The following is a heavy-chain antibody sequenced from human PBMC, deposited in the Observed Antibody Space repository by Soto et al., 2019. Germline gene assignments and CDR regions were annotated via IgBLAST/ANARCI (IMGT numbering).Heavy chain of an antibody. V-gene: IGHV3-23*01. J-gene: IGHJ4*02. CDR2: ISGSGGST. CDR3: ARGYCSGDTCYHIDY. Sequence: EVQLLDSGGGSVQPGGSLRLSCAASGFTFSSYVMRWVRQAPGTGLEWVSSISGSGGSTYYTDSVKGRFTISRDNSKNTVYLQMNSLRAEDTAVYFCARGYCSGDTCYHIDYWGQGTLVTVSS. CDR1: GFTFSSYV. D-gene: IGHD2-15*01.